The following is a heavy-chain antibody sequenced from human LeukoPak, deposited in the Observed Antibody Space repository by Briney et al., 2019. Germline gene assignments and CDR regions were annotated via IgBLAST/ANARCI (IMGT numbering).Heavy chain of an antibody. CDR2: IGSVGDNI. CDR1: GFTFSTYA. J-gene: IGHJ6*02. Sequence: GGSLRLSCAASGFTFSTYAMSWVRQAPEKGLEWVSHIGSVGDNIYYADSVKGRFTISRDNSKNTLYLQMNSLRAEDTAVYYCAKAHSGYESDYYYYGMDVWGQGTTVTVSS. D-gene: IGHD5-12*01. CDR3: AKAHSGYESDYYYYGMDV. V-gene: IGHV3-23*01.